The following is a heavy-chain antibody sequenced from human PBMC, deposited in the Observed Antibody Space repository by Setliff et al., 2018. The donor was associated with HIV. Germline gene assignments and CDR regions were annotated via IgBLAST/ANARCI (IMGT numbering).Heavy chain of an antibody. J-gene: IGHJ4*02. CDR1: GDTFSNSL. CDR2: IIPLFGTA. CDR3: ARFSLRLYDSSGYYFAPFDY. V-gene: IGHV1-69*05. Sequence: ASVKVSCKASGDTFSNSLVTWVRQAPGQGLEWMGGIIPLFGTANYAQKFQGRVTMTTDELMTTAYLELSSLRSEDTAVYYCARFSLRLYDSSGYYFAPFDYWGQGTLVTVSS. D-gene: IGHD3-22*01.